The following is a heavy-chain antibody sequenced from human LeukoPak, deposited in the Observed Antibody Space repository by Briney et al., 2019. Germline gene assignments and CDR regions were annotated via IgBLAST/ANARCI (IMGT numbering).Heavy chain of an antibody. CDR1: GYTFSKYA. D-gene: IGHD2-2*01. Sequence: ASVKVSCKASGYTFSKYAMNWARQAPGQGLEWMGWINTKTGNPTYAQAFTGRFVFSLETSVSTAYLEISSLQTEDTAVYYCARGGDGAIVPAVWGQGTLVTVSS. CDR3: ARGGDGAIVPAV. V-gene: IGHV7-4-1*02. J-gene: IGHJ4*02. CDR2: INTKTGNP.